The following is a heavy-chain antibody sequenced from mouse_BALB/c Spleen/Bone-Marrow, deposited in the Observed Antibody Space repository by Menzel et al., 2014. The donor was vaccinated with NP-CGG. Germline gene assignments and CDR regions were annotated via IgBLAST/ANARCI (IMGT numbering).Heavy chain of an antibody. CDR2: IHPGSGGT. CDR3: ARLRQLGLRTIDY. J-gene: IGHJ2*01. V-gene: IGHV1-15*01. CDR1: GYTFIDYE. D-gene: IGHD3-2*01. Sequence: VKLMESGAELVRPGASVKLSCKALGYTFIDYEIHWVKQTPVHGLEWIGAIHPGSGGTAYNQKFKGKATLTADKYSSTVYMELSSLTSEDSVVYYCARLRQLGLRTIDYWGQGTTLTVSS.